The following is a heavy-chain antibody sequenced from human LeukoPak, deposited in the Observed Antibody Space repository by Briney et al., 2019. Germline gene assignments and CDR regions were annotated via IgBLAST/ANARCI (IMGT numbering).Heavy chain of an antibody. D-gene: IGHD6-19*01. CDR3: ATPRYSSGWSGGSYGMDV. V-gene: IGHV1-69*01. Sequence: SVKVSCKASGGTFSSYAISWVRQAPGQGLEWMGGIIPIFGTANYAQKFQGRVTITADESTSTAYMELSSLGSEDTVVYYCATPRYSSGWSGGSYGMDVWGKGTTVTVSS. J-gene: IGHJ6*04. CDR1: GGTFSSYA. CDR2: IIPIFGTA.